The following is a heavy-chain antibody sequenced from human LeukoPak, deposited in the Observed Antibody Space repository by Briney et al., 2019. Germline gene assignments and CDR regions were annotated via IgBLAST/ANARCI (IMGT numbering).Heavy chain of an antibody. CDR1: GFTFNNYN. J-gene: IGHJ4*02. CDR2: ISGSGSYK. Sequence: PGGSLRLSCAASGFTFNNYNMNWVRQAPGKGLEWVSCISGSGSYKYSADSVKGRFTISRDNAKNSLSLQMNSLRAEDTAVYYCVRDGTYGQFDYWGQGTLVTVSS. D-gene: IGHD3-16*01. V-gene: IGHV3-21*01. CDR3: VRDGTYGQFDY.